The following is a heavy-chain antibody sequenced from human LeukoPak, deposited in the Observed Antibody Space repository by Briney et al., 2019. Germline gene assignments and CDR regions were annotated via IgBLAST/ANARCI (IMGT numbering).Heavy chain of an antibody. CDR2: IFPIFGTA. V-gene: IGHV1-69*13. D-gene: IGHD3-9*01. J-gene: IGHJ4*02. Sequence: GASVKVSCKAFGYTFTSYGIGWVRQAPGQGLEWMGGIFPIFGTANYAQKSQGRVTITADESTSTAYMELSSLRSEDTAVYYCARSYPGDILTGYYIQVPFDYWGQGTLVTVPS. CDR1: GYTFTSYG. CDR3: ARSYPGDILTGYYIQVPFDY.